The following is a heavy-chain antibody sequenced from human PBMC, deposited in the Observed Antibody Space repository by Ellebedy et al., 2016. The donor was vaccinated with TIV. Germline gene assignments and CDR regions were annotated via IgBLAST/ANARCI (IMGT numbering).Heavy chain of an antibody. CDR3: ARTREAVDTSFDY. D-gene: IGHD6-19*01. Sequence: ASVKVSCXASGYTFTGYYMHWVRQAPGQGLEWMGWINPNSGGTNYAQKFQGWVTMTRDTSISTAYMELSSLRSEDTAVYYCARTREAVDTSFDYWGQGTLVTVSS. V-gene: IGHV1-2*04. CDR2: INPNSGGT. CDR1: GYTFTGYY. J-gene: IGHJ4*02.